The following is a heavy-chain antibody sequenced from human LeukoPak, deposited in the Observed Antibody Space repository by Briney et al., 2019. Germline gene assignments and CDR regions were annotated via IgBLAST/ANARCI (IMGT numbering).Heavy chain of an antibody. D-gene: IGHD6-13*01. J-gene: IGHJ4*02. Sequence: ASVKVSCKASGGTFSSYAISWVRQAPGQGLEWMGRIIPILGIANYAQKFQGRVTITADKSTSTAYMELSSLRSEDTAVYYCASRAAGTPLGNYYLDYWGQGTLVTVSS. CDR3: ASRAAGTPLGNYYLDY. CDR1: GGTFSSYA. CDR2: IIPILGIA. V-gene: IGHV1-69*04.